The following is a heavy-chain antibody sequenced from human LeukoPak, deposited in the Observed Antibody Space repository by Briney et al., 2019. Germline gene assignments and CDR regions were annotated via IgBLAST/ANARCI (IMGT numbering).Heavy chain of an antibody. CDR2: IYLGDSDT. CDR1: GYNFASYW. D-gene: IGHD2-15*01. CDR3: ARGPRVVVVAATLREYAFDI. V-gene: IGHV5-51*01. J-gene: IGHJ3*02. Sequence: GESLKISCKGSGYNFASYWIGWVRKMPGKGLEWMGIIYLGDSDTRYSPSFQGQVTISADQSISTAYLQWSSLKASDTAMDYGARGPRVVVVAATLREYAFDIWGRGTMVTVSS.